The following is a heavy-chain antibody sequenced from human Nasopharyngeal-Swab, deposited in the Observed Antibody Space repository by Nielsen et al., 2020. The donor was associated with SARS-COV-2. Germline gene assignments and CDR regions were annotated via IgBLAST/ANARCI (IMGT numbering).Heavy chain of an antibody. Sequence: GVSLRLSCAASGFIFSTYEMNWVRQAPGKGLEWVSYLSRSGGSKYYADSVKGRFTISRDNAQNSVYLQMNGLRVEDTAVYYWAREVGSSWHDWGQGTLVTVSS. CDR1: GFIFSTYE. D-gene: IGHD6-13*01. V-gene: IGHV3-48*03. CDR2: LSRSGGSK. CDR3: AREVGSSWHD. J-gene: IGHJ4*02.